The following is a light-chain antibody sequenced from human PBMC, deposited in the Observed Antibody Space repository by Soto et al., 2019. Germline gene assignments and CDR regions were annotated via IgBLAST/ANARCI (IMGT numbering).Light chain of an antibody. J-gene: IGKJ5*01. CDR3: QQYGISPIT. CDR1: QSVSRY. CDR2: GAS. Sequence: EIVMTQSLATLPLSPWERATLSCMASQSVSRYLAWYQQKPGQAPRLLIYGASTRATGIPARFSGSGSGTDFTLTISRLEPEDFALYYCQQYGISPITFGQGTRLEI. V-gene: IGKV3-20*01.